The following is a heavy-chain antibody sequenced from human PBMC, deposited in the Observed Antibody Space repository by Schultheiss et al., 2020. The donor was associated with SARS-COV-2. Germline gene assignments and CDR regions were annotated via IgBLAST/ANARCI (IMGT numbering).Heavy chain of an antibody. J-gene: IGHJ4*02. Sequence: GSLRLSCTVSGASISSSGYYWSWIRQPPGKGLEWIGYIYYSGSTNYNPSLKSRVTISVDTSKNQFSLKLSSVTAADTAVYYCARAVAQDYWGQGTLVTVSS. CDR2: IYYSGST. V-gene: IGHV4-61*08. CDR1: GASISSSGYY. CDR3: ARAVAQDY. D-gene: IGHD2-15*01.